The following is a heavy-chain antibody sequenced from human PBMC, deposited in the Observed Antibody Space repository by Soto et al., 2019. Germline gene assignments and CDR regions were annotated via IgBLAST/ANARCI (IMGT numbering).Heavy chain of an antibody. V-gene: IGHV1-69*02. CDR2: INPIVSMS. CDR1: GDTLNFYS. J-gene: IGHJ4*02. CDR3: ASSYGSGYRAFDY. D-gene: IGHD3-10*01. Sequence: QIQLVQSGAEVKRPGSSVKVSCKASGDTLNFYSINWVRQAPGLGLVWMGRINPIVSMSNYAQRFQGRVTVTEDKSTSTAYMELSSLRSDDTDIYYCASSYGSGYRAFDYWGQGALVTVSS.